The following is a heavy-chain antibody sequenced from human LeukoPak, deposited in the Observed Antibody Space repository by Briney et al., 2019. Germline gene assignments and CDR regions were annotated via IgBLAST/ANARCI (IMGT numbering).Heavy chain of an antibody. Sequence: GGSLRLSCVASGFTFSSYWMHWVRQAPGEGLVWVSRINSDGSTTTYADSVKGRFTISRDNAKNTLYLQMNSLRAEDTAVYYCARAKFVFGELEYYYYYMDVWGKGTTVTISS. CDR1: GFTFSSYW. CDR2: INSDGSTT. V-gene: IGHV3-74*01. D-gene: IGHD3-10*02. CDR3: ARAKFVFGELEYYYYYMDV. J-gene: IGHJ6*03.